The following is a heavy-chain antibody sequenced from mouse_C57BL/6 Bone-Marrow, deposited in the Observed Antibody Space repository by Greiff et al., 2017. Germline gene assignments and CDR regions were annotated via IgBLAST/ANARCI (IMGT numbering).Heavy chain of an antibody. CDR1: GFTFSSYA. V-gene: IGHV5-4*01. D-gene: IGHD1-1*01. J-gene: IGHJ4*01. CDR2: ISDGGSYT. Sequence: DVHLVESGGGLVKPGGSLKLSCAASGFTFSSYAMSWVRQTPEKRLEWVATISDGGSYTYYPDNVKGRFAISRDNAKNNLYLQMSHRKSEDTAMYYCARDRVGYAMDYWGQGTSVTVSS. CDR3: ARDRVGYAMDY.